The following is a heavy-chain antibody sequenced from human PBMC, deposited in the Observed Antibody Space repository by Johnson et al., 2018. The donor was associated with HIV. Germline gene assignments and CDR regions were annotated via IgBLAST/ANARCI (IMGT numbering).Heavy chain of an antibody. V-gene: IGHV3-7*01. J-gene: IGHJ3*02. CDR1: GFTFSSYW. CDR3: ARQFRSVGAPDAFDI. CDR2: IKQDGSEK. Sequence: RLSCAAAGFTFSSYWMTWVRQAPGKGLEWVANIKQDGSEKYYVDSVKGRFTISRDNAKNSLYLQMSSLRAEDTAVYYCARQFRSVGAPDAFDIWGQGTMVTVSS. D-gene: IGHD1-26*01.